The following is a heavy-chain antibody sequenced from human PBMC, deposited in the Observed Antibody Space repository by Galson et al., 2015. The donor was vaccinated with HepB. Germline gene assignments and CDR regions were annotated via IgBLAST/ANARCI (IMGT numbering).Heavy chain of an antibody. CDR1: GYTFTGYY. Sequence: SVKVSCKASGYTFTGYYMHWVRQAPGQGLEWMGRINPNSGGTNYAQKFQGRVTMTRDTSISTAYMELSRLRSDDTAVYYCARAKDGDYAWFDPWGQGTLVTVSS. CDR2: INPNSGGT. CDR3: ARAKDGDYAWFDP. D-gene: IGHD4-17*01. V-gene: IGHV1-2*06. J-gene: IGHJ5*02.